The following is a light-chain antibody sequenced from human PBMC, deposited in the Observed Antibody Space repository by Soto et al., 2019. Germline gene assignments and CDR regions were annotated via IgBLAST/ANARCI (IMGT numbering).Light chain of an antibody. CDR1: QSVSSY. CDR2: DAS. V-gene: IGKV3-11*01. Sequence: EIVLTQSPATLSLSPGERATLSCRASQSVSSYLAWYQQKPGQAPRLLIYDASNRATGIPARFSGSGSGTDFTLTLSSLEPGDFAVYYWRQRSYGPPFTVGPGTKVDIK. J-gene: IGKJ3*01. CDR3: RQRSYGPPFT.